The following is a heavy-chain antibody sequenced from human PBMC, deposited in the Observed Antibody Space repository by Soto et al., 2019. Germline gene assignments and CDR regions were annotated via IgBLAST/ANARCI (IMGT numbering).Heavy chain of an antibody. Sequence: SETLSLTCTVSGGSISGYYWSWIRQPPGKGLQWIGYIYSSGSTNYNPSLKSRVTISVDTSKNQLSLSLSSVTAADTAVYYCARQRRDFDYWGQGSLVTVSS. CDR3: ARQRRDFDY. V-gene: IGHV4-59*08. CDR2: IYSSGST. CDR1: GGSISGYY. J-gene: IGHJ4*02.